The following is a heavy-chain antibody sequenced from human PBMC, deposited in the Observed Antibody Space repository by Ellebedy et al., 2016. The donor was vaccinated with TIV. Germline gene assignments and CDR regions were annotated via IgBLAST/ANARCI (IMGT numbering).Heavy chain of an antibody. CDR2: INTNTGNP. CDR1: GYTFTSYA. J-gene: IGHJ3*02. V-gene: IGHV7-4-1*02. D-gene: IGHD3-22*01. CDR3: ARPRSYYDSSGYWPFTFDI. Sequence: AASVKVSCKASGYTFTSYAMNWVRQAPGQGLEWMGWINTNTGNPTYAQGFTGRFVFSLDISVSTAYLQISSLKAEDTAVYYCARPRSYYDSSGYWPFTFDIWGQGTMVTVSS.